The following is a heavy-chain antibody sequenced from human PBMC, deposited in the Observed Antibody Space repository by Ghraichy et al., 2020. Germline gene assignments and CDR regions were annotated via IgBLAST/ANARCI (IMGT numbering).Heavy chain of an antibody. Sequence: SETLSLTCAVYGGSFSGYYWSWIRQPPGKGLEWIGEINHSGSTNYNPSLKSRVTISVDTSKNQFSLKLSSVTAADTAVYYCARVRAVALLHYYYGMDVWGQGTTVTVSS. CDR1: GGSFSGYY. CDR3: ARVRAVALLHYYYGMDV. CDR2: INHSGST. J-gene: IGHJ6*02. V-gene: IGHV4-34*01. D-gene: IGHD6-19*01.